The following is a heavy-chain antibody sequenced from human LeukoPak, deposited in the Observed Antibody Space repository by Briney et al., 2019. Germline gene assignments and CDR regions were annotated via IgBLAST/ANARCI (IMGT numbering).Heavy chain of an antibody. CDR1: GYTFTGYY. CDR2: INPNSGGT. Sequence: ASVKVSCKASGYTFTGYYMHWVRQAPGQGLEWMGWINPNSGGTNYAQKFQGRVTMTRDTSISTAYMELSRLRSDDTAVYYCVRVRRPLLFGEFYFDYWGQGTLVTVSS. J-gene: IGHJ4*02. D-gene: IGHD3-10*02. CDR3: VRVRRPLLFGEFYFDY. V-gene: IGHV1-2*02.